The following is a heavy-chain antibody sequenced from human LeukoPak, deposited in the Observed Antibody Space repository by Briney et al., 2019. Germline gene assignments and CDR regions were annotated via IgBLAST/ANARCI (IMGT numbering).Heavy chain of an antibody. Sequence: SVKVSCTASGGTFSSYAISWVRQAPGQGLEWMGRIIPILGIANYAQKFQGRVTITADKSTSTAYMELSSLRSEDTAVYYCARVTPTYLGEMATILDVWGQGSTVTVSS. J-gene: IGHJ6*02. CDR3: ARVTPTYLGEMATILDV. V-gene: IGHV1-69*04. D-gene: IGHD5-24*01. CDR1: GGTFSSYA. CDR2: IIPILGIA.